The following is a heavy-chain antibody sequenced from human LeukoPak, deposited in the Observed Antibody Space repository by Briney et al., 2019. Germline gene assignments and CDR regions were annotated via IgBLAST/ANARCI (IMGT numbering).Heavy chain of an antibody. CDR2: THSGGST. J-gene: IGHJ4*02. CDR1: GLIFSSND. Sequence: GGSLDLSCAASGLIFSSNDVTWVRQAPRKGLEWVSVTHSGGSTDYADSVKGRFTISRDNSKNTLYLQMNSLRAEDTALYYCARNYYGSGSYSRLEYWGQGTLVTVSS. D-gene: IGHD3-10*01. V-gene: IGHV3-53*01. CDR3: ARNYYGSGSYSRLEY.